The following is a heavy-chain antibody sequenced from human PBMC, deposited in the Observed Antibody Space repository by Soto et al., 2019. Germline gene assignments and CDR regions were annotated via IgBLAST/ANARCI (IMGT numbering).Heavy chain of an antibody. Sequence: PSETLSLTCTVSGGSISSYYWSWIRQPPGKGLEWIGYIYYSGSTNYNPSLKSRVTMSVDTSKNRFSLKLSSVTAAGTAVYYCARVSPAYCSSTSFYGFDYWGQGPLVTLSS. V-gene: IGHV4-59*01. CDR2: IYYSGST. CDR1: GGSISSYY. CDR3: ARVSPAYCSSTSFYGFDY. J-gene: IGHJ4*02. D-gene: IGHD2-2*01.